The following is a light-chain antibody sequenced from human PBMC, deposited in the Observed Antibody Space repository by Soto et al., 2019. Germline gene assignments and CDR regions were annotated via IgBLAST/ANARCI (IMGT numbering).Light chain of an antibody. CDR3: QQYNDWPLT. J-gene: IGKJ4*01. CDR2: GAS. Sequence: EKVMTQPPAAPSVSPGEKPTLSCRASQSVTTNLACYQLKPGQAPRLLLYGASTRATGIPARFSGSASGTEFTLTISSLQSEDSAVYYCQQYNDWPLTFGGGTKVDIK. V-gene: IGKV3-15*01. CDR1: QSVTTN.